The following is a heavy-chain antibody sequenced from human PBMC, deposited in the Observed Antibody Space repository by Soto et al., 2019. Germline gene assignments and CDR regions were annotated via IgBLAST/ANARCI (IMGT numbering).Heavy chain of an antibody. CDR2: MNPNSGNT. CDR1: GYTFTSYD. D-gene: IGHD6-13*01. Sequence: ASVKVSCKASGYTFTSYDNNWVRQAPGQGLEWMGWMNPNSGNTGYAQEFQGRVTMTRNTSISTAYMELSSLRSEDTAVYYCARMTTAAGTSDDWFDPWGQGTLVTVSS. J-gene: IGHJ5*02. V-gene: IGHV1-8*01. CDR3: ARMTTAAGTSDDWFDP.